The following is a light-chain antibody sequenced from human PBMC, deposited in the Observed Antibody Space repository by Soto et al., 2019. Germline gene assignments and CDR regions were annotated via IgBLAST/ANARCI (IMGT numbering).Light chain of an antibody. V-gene: IGKV3-11*01. CDR1: QSVSSY. J-gene: IGKJ5*01. Sequence: EIVLTQSPATLSWSPGGRATLSCRASQSVSSYLAWYQQKPGQAPSLLIYDASNRATGIPARFSGSGYGTDFTLTIRRLEPEDAAVYYCQQYGSSPITFGQGTRLEIK. CDR2: DAS. CDR3: QQYGSSPIT.